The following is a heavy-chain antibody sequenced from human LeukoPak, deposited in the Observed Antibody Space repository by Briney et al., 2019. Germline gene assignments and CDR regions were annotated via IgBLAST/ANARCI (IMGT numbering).Heavy chain of an antibody. Sequence: PGESLKISCAASGFTVSSNYMSWVRQAPGKGLEWVSVIYSGGSTYYADSVKGRFTISRDNSKNTLYLQMNSLRAEDTAVYYCATPLLWFGELSTDYWGQGTLVTVSS. CDR2: IYSGGST. D-gene: IGHD3-10*01. CDR3: ATPLLWFGELSTDY. CDR1: GFTVSSNY. V-gene: IGHV3-66*01. J-gene: IGHJ4*02.